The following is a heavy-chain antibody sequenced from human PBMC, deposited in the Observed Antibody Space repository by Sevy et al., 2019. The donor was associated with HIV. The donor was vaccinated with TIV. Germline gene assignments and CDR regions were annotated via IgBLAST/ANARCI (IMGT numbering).Heavy chain of an antibody. D-gene: IGHD3-10*01. CDR3: ARHSHGTGTDYVPFHA. V-gene: IGHV4-38-2*01. CDR2: VFHSGST. Sequence: SETRSLTCAVSAYSITSGYLWGWIRQPPGEGLVWIGRVFHSGSTNYNPALNSRVIISVDTAKNQFSLKLNSVTAADTAVYYCARHSHGTGTDYVPFHAWGQGTLVTVSS. J-gene: IGHJ5*02. CDR1: AYSITSGYL.